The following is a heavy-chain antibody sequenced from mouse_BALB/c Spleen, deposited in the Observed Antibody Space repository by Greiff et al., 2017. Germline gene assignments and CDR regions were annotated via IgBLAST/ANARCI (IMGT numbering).Heavy chain of an antibody. D-gene: IGHD1-2*01. CDR3: ARSFTTATSFYAMDY. CDR2: IYPGDGDT. J-gene: IGHJ4*01. CDR1: GYAFSSSW. V-gene: IGHV1-82*01. Sequence: QVQLQQSGPELVKPGASVKISCKASGYAFSSSWMNWVKRRPGQGLEWIGRIYPGDGDTNYNGKFKGKATLTADKSSSTAYMQLSSLTSVDSAVYFCARSFTTATSFYAMDYWGQGTSVTVSS.